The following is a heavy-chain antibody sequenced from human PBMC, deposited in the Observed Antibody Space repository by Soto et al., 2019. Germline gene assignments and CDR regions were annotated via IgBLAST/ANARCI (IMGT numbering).Heavy chain of an antibody. CDR3: TTDYTDYDSSGYHYYFDY. V-gene: IGHV3-15*07. Sequence: GGSLRLSCAASGFTFSNAWMNWVRQAPGKGLEWVGRIKSKTDGGTTDYTAPVKGRFTISSDDSKNTLYLQMNSLKTGDTALYYCTTDYTDYDSSGYHYYFDYWGQGTLVTVSS. CDR2: IKSKTDGGTT. D-gene: IGHD3-22*01. J-gene: IGHJ4*02. CDR1: GFTFSNAW.